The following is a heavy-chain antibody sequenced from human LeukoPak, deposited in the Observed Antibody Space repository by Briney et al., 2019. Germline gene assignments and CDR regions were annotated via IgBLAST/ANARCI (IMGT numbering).Heavy chain of an antibody. CDR1: GYSFPNYW. CDR2: IYPGDSHT. J-gene: IGHJ5*02. Sequence: HGESLKISCKSSGYSFPNYWIGWVRQMPGKGLEWMGIIYPGDSHTRYSPSFQDQVTISVDKSISTAYLQWSSLKASDTAMYYCARGPYAYTSSATLSSYNWFDPWGQGSLVTVSS. CDR3: ARGPYAYTSSATLSSYNWFDP. V-gene: IGHV5-51*01. D-gene: IGHD6-6*01.